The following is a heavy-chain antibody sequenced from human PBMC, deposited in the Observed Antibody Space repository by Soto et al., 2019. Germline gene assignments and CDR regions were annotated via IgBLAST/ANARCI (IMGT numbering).Heavy chain of an antibody. CDR3: AKNGQPPYYYYGLDV. V-gene: IGHV1-18*01. Sequence: QGHLVQSGAEVKKPGTSVKVSCKASGYTFTRYGISWVRQAPGQGLEWMGWISGYTGDTNYAQNLQGRVPMTTDTSTSTAYMELRSLTSDATAVYYCAKNGQPPYYYYGLDVWGQGTTVTVSS. CDR1: GYTFTRYG. CDR2: ISGYTGDT. J-gene: IGHJ6*02. D-gene: IGHD2-8*01.